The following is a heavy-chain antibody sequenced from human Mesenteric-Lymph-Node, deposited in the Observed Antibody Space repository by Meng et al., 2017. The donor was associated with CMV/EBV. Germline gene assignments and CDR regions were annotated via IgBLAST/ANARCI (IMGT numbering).Heavy chain of an antibody. V-gene: IGHV3-74*01. CDR1: GFTFSSYW. CDR3: TRIYSNMDYYYYYGMDV. D-gene: IGHD4-11*01. Sequence: GGSLRLSCAASGFTFSSYWMHWVRQAPGKGLVWVSRINSYGSSTSYADSVKGRFTISRDNAKNTLYLQMNSLRAEDTAVYYCTRIYSNMDYYYYYGMDVWGQGTTVTVSS. CDR2: INSYGSST. J-gene: IGHJ6*02.